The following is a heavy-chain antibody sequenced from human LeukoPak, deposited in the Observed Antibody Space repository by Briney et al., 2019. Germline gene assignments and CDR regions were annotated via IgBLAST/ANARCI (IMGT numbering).Heavy chain of an antibody. CDR2: IYYGGST. CDR1: GGSITTYY. D-gene: IGHD5-12*01. J-gene: IGHJ5*02. V-gene: IGHV4-59*08. CDR3: ARHVIYSGVYSYWFDP. Sequence: SETLSLTCTVSGGSITTYYWSWIRQPPGKGLEWIAFIYYGGSTNYNPSLKSRVAISLNTSKNQFPLRLTSVTAADTAVYYCARHVIYSGVYSYWFDPWGLGILVTVSS.